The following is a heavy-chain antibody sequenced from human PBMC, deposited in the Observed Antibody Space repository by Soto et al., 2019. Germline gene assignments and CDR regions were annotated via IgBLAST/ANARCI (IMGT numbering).Heavy chain of an antibody. CDR3: ARFRIAARRGDVDP. CDR2: INHSGST. D-gene: IGHD6-6*01. Sequence: SETLSLTCAVYGGSFSGYYWSWIRQPPGKGLEWIGEINHSGSTNYNPSLKSRVTISVDTSKNQFSLKLSSVTAADTAVYYCARFRIAARRGDVDPWGQGTLVTVS. V-gene: IGHV4-34*01. CDR1: GGSFSGYY. J-gene: IGHJ5*02.